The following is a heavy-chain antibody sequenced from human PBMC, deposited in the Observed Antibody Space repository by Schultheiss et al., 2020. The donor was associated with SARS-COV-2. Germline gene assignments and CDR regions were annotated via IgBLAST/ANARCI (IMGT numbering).Heavy chain of an antibody. Sequence: LRLSCTVSGGSISSGDYYWSWIRQPPGKGLEWIGYIYYSGSTYYNPSLKSRVTISVDTSKNQFSLKLSSVTAADTAVYYCARGRQLVGFDYWGQGTLVTVAS. CDR1: GGSISSGDYY. CDR3: ARGRQLVGFDY. CDR2: IYYSGST. D-gene: IGHD6-6*01. V-gene: IGHV4-30-4*01. J-gene: IGHJ4*02.